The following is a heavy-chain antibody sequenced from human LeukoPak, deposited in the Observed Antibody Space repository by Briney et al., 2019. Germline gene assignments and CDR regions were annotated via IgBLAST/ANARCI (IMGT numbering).Heavy chain of an antibody. Sequence: ASVKVSCKASGYTFTGYYMHWVRQAPGQGREGMGWINPNSGGTNYAQKFQGRVTITRDTSISTAYMELSSLRSEDTAVYYCAAIMVVTAGVAFNIWGQGTMVTVSS. CDR1: GYTFTGYY. D-gene: IGHD2-21*02. J-gene: IGHJ3*02. CDR3: AAIMVVTAGVAFNI. CDR2: INPNSGGT. V-gene: IGHV1-2*02.